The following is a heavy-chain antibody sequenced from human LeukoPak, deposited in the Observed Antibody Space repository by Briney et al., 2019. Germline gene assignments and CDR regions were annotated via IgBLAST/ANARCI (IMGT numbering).Heavy chain of an antibody. J-gene: IGHJ3*02. CDR2: ISSSSSTI. CDR3: ARERGGYCSGTSCSNAFDI. Sequence: PGGSLRLSCAASGFTFSNAWMSWVRQAPGKGLEWVSYISSSSSTIYYVDSVKGRFTISRDNAKNSLYLQMNSLRAEDTAVYYCARERGGYCSGTSCSNAFDIWGQGTMVTVSS. CDR1: GFTFSNAW. V-gene: IGHV3-48*04. D-gene: IGHD2-2*01.